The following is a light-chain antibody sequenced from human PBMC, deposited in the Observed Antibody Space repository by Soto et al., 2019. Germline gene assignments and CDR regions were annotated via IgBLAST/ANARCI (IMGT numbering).Light chain of an antibody. CDR1: SSDVGGYNY. J-gene: IGLJ1*01. CDR3: SSYTSNYV. Sequence: QSALTQPASVSGSPGQPITISCTGTSSDVGGYNYVSWYQQHPGKAPKLMIYDVSNRPSGVSNRFSGSKSGNTASLTISGLQAEDEADYYCSSYTSNYVFGTGTKVTVL. V-gene: IGLV2-14*01. CDR2: DVS.